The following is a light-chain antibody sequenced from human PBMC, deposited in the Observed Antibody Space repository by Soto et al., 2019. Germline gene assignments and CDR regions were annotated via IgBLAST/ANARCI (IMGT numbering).Light chain of an antibody. CDR1: QDISNS. CDR2: DAS. J-gene: IGKJ4*01. Sequence: DIQMTQSPSSLSASVGDRVTITCQASQDISNSISWYQQRPGKAPKLVIHDASTLETGVPSRLSGSGSGTEFTFTITTLQSDDIETYYCHQYHSLPLTFGGGTKVEIK. V-gene: IGKV1-33*01. CDR3: HQYHSLPLT.